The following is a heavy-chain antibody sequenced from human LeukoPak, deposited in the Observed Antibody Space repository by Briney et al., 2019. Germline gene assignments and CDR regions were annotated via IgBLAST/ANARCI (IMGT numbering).Heavy chain of an antibody. V-gene: IGHV1-8*03. D-gene: IGHD3-3*01. J-gene: IGHJ3*02. CDR2: MNPNSGNT. CDR1: GYTFTSYD. Sequence: GASVKVSCKASGYTFTSYDINWVRQATGQGLEWMGWMNPNSGNTGYAQKFQGRVTITRNTSISTAYMELSSLRSEDTAVYYCARGPSRFTIFGVVLLDDAFDIWGQGTMVTVSS. CDR3: ARGPSRFTIFGVVLLDDAFDI.